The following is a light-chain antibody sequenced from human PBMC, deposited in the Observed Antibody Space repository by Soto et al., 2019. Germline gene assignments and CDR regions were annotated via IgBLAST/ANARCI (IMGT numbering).Light chain of an antibody. Sequence: DIQMTQSPSTLSASVGDRVTITCRARQSISSWLAWYQQKPGKAPKVLIYDASKLESGVPSMFSGSGSGLEFTLTISSLQPDDFATYYCQQYNSYSLTFGGGTKVEIK. V-gene: IGKV1-5*01. CDR3: QQYNSYSLT. J-gene: IGKJ4*01. CDR1: QSISSW. CDR2: DAS.